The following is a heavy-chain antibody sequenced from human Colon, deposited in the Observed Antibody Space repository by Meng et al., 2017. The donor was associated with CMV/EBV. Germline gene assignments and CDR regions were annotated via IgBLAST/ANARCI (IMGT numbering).Heavy chain of an antibody. D-gene: IGHD1-26*01. CDR3: AKVGLGASTEIYYFDF. CDR2: IYYTGTT. V-gene: IGHV4-61*08. Sequence: SETLSLTFSVSGDSISRGGYYWSWIRQPPGKGLEWIGFIYYTGTTKSNPSLSSRVTMSVDTSKNQFSLRLNSVTAADTAIYYCAKVGLGASTEIYYFDFWGQGALVTVSS. CDR1: GDSISRGGYY. J-gene: IGHJ4*02.